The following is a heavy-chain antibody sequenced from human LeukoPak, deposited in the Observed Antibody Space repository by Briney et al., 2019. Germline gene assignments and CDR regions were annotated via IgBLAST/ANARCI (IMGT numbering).Heavy chain of an antibody. CDR2: INPSNGGT. Sequence: GASVTVSCKPSGYTFTDYSIHWLRQVPGQGPEWIGWINPSNGGTNYAQTFQGRVTMTRDTSITTAYMELSRLRSDDTAVYYCARDLYCNSPKCYSNWFDTWGQGTLVTVSS. D-gene: IGHD2/OR15-2a*01. CDR1: GYTFTDYS. J-gene: IGHJ5*02. CDR3: ARDLYCNSPKCYSNWFDT. V-gene: IGHV1-2*02.